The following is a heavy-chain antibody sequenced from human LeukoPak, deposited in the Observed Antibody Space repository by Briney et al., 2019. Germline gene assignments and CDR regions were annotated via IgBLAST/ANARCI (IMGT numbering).Heavy chain of an antibody. CDR2: IYSGGYT. D-gene: IGHD1-26*01. CDR3: ARYTSNVVGKRHYFDY. Sequence: GGSLRLSCAASGFTVSNNYMNWVRQAPGKGLEWVSVIYSGGYTYYADSVKGRFTISRDNSKNTLYLQMSSLRAEDTAVYYCARYTSNVVGKRHYFDYWGQGTLVTVSS. V-gene: IGHV3-66*01. J-gene: IGHJ4*02. CDR1: GFTVSNNY.